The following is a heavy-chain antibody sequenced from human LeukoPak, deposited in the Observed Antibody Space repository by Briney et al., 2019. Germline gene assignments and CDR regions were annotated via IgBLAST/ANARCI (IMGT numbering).Heavy chain of an antibody. CDR3: ARGRLYSGSHPYYFDY. J-gene: IGHJ4*02. CDR2: ISSTGSTI. Sequence: GGSLRLSCAASGFTFSSYSLTWVRQAPGKGLEWISYISSTGSTIYYADSVKGRFTISRDNAKNSLYLHMNSLRSEDTAVYYCARGRLYSGSHPYYFDYWGQGTLVTVSS. V-gene: IGHV3-48*01. CDR1: GFTFSSYS. D-gene: IGHD1-26*01.